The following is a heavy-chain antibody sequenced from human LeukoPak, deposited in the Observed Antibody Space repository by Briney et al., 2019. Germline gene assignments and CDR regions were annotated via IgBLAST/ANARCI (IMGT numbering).Heavy chain of an antibody. D-gene: IGHD2-2*01. Sequence: GSLRLSCVASGYIFNNYAVSWVRQAPGKGLEWVSAISGSGSTYYADSVKGRFTISRDNSKNTGYLQMNSLRAEDTAVYYCVKGGQDCSPTTCYYDWGQGTLVTVSS. CDR2: ISGSGST. V-gene: IGHV3-23*01. CDR1: GYIFNNYA. J-gene: IGHJ4*02. CDR3: VKGGQDCSPTTCYYD.